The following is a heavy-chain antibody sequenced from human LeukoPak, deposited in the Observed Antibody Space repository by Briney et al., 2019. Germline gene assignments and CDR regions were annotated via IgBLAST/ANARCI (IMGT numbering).Heavy chain of an antibody. CDR3: AASSGYSSALDY. V-gene: IGHV1-69*06. CDR2: IIPIFGTA. CDR1: GGTFSSYA. D-gene: IGHD3-22*01. Sequence: SVKVSCKASGGTFSSYAISWVRQAPGQGLEWMGGIIPIFGTANYAQKFQGRVTITADKSTSTAYMELSSLRSEDTAVYYCAASSGYSSALDYWGQGTLVTVSS. J-gene: IGHJ4*02.